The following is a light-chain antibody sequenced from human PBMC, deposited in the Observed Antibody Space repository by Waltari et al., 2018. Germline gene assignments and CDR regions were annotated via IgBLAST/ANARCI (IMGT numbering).Light chain of an antibody. CDR2: AAI. CDR1: QDINSS. V-gene: IGKV1-39*01. J-gene: IGKJ2*01. Sequence: MQLNRCPSSLSASVVDRISTSCRASQDINSSINWYQQKPGKAPKLLIYAAINLQSGGRARFRGSGSGTDFSLTIRSLQTEDSATYYGQQTYSTSPFGQGTKLESK. CDR3: QQTYSTSP.